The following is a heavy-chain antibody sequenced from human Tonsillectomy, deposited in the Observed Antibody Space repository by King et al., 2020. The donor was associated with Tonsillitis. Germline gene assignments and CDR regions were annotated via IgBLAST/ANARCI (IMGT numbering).Heavy chain of an antibody. CDR2: ISSSSSYI. V-gene: IGHV3-21*01. CDR3: ARDGDTVVTPRWFDY. D-gene: IGHD4-23*01. CDR1: GFTFSSYS. J-gene: IGHJ4*02. Sequence: DVQLVESVGGLVKPGGSLRLSCAASGFTFSSYSMNWVRQAPGKGLEWVSSISSSSSYIEHADSVKGRFTISRDNAKKSLYLQMNSLRAEDTAVYYCARDGDTVVTPRWFDYWGQGTRFTVSS.